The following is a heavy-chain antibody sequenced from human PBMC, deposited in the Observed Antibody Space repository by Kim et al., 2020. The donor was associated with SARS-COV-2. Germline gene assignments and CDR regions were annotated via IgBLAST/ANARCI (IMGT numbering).Heavy chain of an antibody. CDR1: GGSFSGYY. Sequence: SETLSLTCAVYGGSFSGYYWSWIRQPPGKGLEWIGEINHSGSTNYNPSLKSRVTISVDTSKNQFSLKLSSVTAADTAVYYCARGSSSKLETSTLYYFDYWGQGTLVTVSS. CDR3: ARGSSSKLETSTLYYFDY. D-gene: IGHD1-1*01. J-gene: IGHJ4*02. CDR2: INHSGST. V-gene: IGHV4-34*01.